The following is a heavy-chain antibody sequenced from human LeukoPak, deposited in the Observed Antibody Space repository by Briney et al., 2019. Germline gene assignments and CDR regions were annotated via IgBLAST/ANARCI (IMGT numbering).Heavy chain of an antibody. D-gene: IGHD6-6*01. J-gene: IGHJ5*02. Sequence: GESLKISCKGSGYSFATYWIGWVRQLPGKGLEWMGSIYPGDSDTRYSPSFQGQVTFSADKSISTAYLPWSGLEASDTAMYYCARVPYSSSSAYNWFDPWGQGTLVTVSS. CDR2: IYPGDSDT. CDR3: ARVPYSSSSAYNWFDP. V-gene: IGHV5-51*01. CDR1: GYSFATYW.